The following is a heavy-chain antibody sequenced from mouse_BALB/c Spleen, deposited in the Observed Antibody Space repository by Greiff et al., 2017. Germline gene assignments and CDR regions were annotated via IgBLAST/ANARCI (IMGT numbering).Heavy chain of an antibody. Sequence: QVQLQQSGAELVKPGASVKMSCKASGYTFTSYWMHWVKQRPGQGLEWIGVIDPSDSYTSYNQKFKGKATLTVDTSSSTAYMQLSSLTSEDSAVYYCTRRGVVAYYYAMDYWGQGTSVTVSS. CDR1: GYTFTSYW. V-gene: IGHV1S127*01. CDR2: IDPSDSYT. D-gene: IGHD1-1*01. J-gene: IGHJ4*01. CDR3: TRRGVVAYYYAMDY.